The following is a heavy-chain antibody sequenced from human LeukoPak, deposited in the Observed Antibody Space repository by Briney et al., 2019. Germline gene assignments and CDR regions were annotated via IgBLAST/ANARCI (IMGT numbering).Heavy chain of an antibody. D-gene: IGHD4-17*01. CDR2: ISNNGGST. CDR3: VATTVKN. V-gene: IGHV3-64D*06. J-gene: IGHJ4*02. Sequence: PGGSLRLSRSASGFTFSSYAMYWVRQAPGKGLEYVSVISNNGGSTDYADSVKGRFTISRDNSKNTLYLQMSNLRAEDTAVYYCVATTVKNWGQGTLVTVSS. CDR1: GFTFSSYA.